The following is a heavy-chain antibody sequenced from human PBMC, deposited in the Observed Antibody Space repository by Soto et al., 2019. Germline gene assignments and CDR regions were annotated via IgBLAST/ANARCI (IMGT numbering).Heavy chain of an antibody. D-gene: IGHD2-15*01. CDR2: IDHSGSI. V-gene: IGHV4-4*02. CDR3: ARVNICSDPVRGGSCYSLDYYYYGMDV. Sequence: TSETLSLTCAVSGGSISSGNWRSWVRQPPGKGLEWIGEIDHSGSINYNPPLKSRVIISVDNSKNQFSLRLGSVTAADTAVYYCARVNICSDPVRGGSCYSLDYYYYGMDVWGQGTPVTVSS. J-gene: IGHJ6*02. CDR1: GGSISSGNW.